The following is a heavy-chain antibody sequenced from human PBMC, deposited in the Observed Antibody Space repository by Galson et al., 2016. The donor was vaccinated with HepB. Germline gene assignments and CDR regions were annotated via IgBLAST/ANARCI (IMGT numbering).Heavy chain of an antibody. CDR2: ISGTSTHI. D-gene: IGHD3-9*01. J-gene: IGHJ4*02. CDR1: GFTFNAYS. V-gene: IGHV3-21*01. Sequence: SLRLSCAASGFTFNAYSMNWVRQAPGKGLEWVSSISGTSTHIYYADSVTGRFTISRDNAKNSLYLQMNNVRAEDTAVCYCARDLRGMIRFFDWSTHFDSWGQGTLVTVSS. CDR3: ARDLRGMIRFFDWSTHFDS.